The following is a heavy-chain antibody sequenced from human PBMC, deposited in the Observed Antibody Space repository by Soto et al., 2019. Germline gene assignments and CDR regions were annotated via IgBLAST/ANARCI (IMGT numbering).Heavy chain of an antibody. J-gene: IGHJ4*02. CDR1: GGTLSSYA. CDR3: ARDRGYYGSGSYVWYY. CDR2: IIPIIGKA. Sequence: QVQLVQSGAEVKKPGSSVKVSCKASGGTLSSYAISWVRQAPGQGLEWMGGIIPIIGKANYAKKFQGRVTITADESTSTAYMELSSLRSEDTAVYYCARDRGYYGSGSYVWYYWGQGTLVTVSS. V-gene: IGHV1-69*01. D-gene: IGHD3-10*01.